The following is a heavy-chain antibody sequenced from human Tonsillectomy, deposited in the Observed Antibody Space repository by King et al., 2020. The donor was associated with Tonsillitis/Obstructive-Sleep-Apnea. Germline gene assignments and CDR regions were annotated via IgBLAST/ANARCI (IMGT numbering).Heavy chain of an antibody. J-gene: IGHJ6*03. Sequence: VQLVQSGAEVKKPGESLKISCKGSGYSFTSYWIGWGRQMPGKGLGWMGIIFPGDFDTRYSPSFQGQVTISADKSISTAYLQWGSLKASDTAMYYCARHIYLVELWVHYMDVWGKGTTVTVSS. V-gene: IGHV5-51*01. CDR3: ARHIYLVELWVHYMDV. CDR1: GYSFTSYW. D-gene: IGHD3-16*01. CDR2: IFPGDFDT.